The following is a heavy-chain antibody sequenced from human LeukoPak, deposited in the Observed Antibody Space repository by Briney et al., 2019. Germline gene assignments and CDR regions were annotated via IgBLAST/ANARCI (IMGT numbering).Heavy chain of an antibody. CDR2: ISYDGSNK. CDR1: GFTFSSYG. CDR3: AGAVVTARFFFDY. J-gene: IGHJ4*02. Sequence: PGGSLRLSCAASGFTFSSYGMHWVRQAPGKGLEWVAVISYDGSNKYYADSVKGRFTISRDNSKNTLYLQMNSLRAEDTAVYYCAGAVVTARFFFDYWGQGTLVTVSS. V-gene: IGHV3-30*03. D-gene: IGHD2-21*02.